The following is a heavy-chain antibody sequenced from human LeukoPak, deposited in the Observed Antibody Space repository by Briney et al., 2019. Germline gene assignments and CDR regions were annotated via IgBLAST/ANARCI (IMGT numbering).Heavy chain of an antibody. CDR2: INHSGST. Sequence: KPSETLSLTCAVYGGSFSGYYWSWIRQPPGKGPEWIGEINHSGSTNYNPSLKSRVTISVDTSKNQFSLKLSSVTAADTAVYYCARGVAMVIEWGQGTLVTVSS. D-gene: IGHD5-18*01. CDR1: GGSFSGYY. J-gene: IGHJ4*02. CDR3: ARGVAMVIE. V-gene: IGHV4-34*01.